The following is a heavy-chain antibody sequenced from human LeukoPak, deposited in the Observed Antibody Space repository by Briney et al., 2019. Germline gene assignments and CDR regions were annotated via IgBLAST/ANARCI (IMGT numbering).Heavy chain of an antibody. Sequence: GGSLRLSCAASGFTFSSYGMGWVRQAPGKGLEWVSSISGGGETTYYADSVKGRFTISRDNSKNTLYLQMNSLRAEDTAVYYCAREDLYYFDYWGQGTLVTVSS. CDR1: GFTFSSYG. CDR3: AREDLYYFDY. CDR2: ISGGGETT. J-gene: IGHJ4*02. V-gene: IGHV3-23*01.